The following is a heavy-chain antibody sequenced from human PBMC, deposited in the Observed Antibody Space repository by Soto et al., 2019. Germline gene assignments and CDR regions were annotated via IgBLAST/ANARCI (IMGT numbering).Heavy chain of an antibody. CDR3: AKGGDYDFFELRSPIPFDF. CDR1: GFTFSSYA. V-gene: IGHV3-23*01. D-gene: IGHD3-3*01. Sequence: PGGSLRLSCAASGFTFSSYAMCWVRQAPGKGLEWVSIISGTGGRTYYADSVKGRFTISRDNSKNTLYLQMNSLRAEDTAVYYCAKGGDYDFFELRSPIPFDFWGQGTLVTVSS. CDR2: ISGTGGRT. J-gene: IGHJ4*02.